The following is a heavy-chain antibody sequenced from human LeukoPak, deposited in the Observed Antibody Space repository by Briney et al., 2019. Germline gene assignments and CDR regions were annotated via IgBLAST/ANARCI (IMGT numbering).Heavy chain of an antibody. D-gene: IGHD1-26*01. CDR1: GFTFDDYA. CDR2: ISWNSGSI. CDR3: AKSRGGSYLWDYFDY. J-gene: IGHJ4*02. V-gene: IGHV3-9*01. Sequence: PGGSLRLSCSASGFTFDDYAMHWVRQAPGKGVEWVSGISWNSGSIGYADSVKGRFTISRDNAKNSLYLQMNSLRAEDTALYYCAKSRGGSYLWDYFDYWGQGTLVTVSS.